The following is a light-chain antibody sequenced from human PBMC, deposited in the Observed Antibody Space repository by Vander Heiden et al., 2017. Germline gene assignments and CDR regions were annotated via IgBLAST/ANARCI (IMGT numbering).Light chain of an antibody. V-gene: IGKV1-33*01. CDR1: QDISSY. Sequence: DIQITPSPFYLSASVGDRITIPCQASQDISSYLKWYQQKQGKDPKLLIYDASNLETGVTSRFSGSGAGTDVTFTISSRQHEDIATYYCRLYDNLHASTFRQGSKLEIK. CDR3: RLYDNLHAST. J-gene: IGKJ2*01. CDR2: DAS.